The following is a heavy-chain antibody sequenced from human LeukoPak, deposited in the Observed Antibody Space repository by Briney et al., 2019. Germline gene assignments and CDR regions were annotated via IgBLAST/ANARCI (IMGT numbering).Heavy chain of an antibody. CDR1: GFTFSNAW. J-gene: IGHJ4*02. V-gene: IGHV3-15*01. Sequence: GGSLRLSCAASGFTFSNAWMSWVRQAPGKGLEWVGRIKSKTDGGTTDYVAPVKGRFTISRDDSKNTLYLQMNSLKTEDTAVYYCTTGDYVWGSYRYMDYWGQGTLVTVSS. CDR3: TTGDYVWGSYRYMDY. D-gene: IGHD3-16*02. CDR2: IKSKTDGGTT.